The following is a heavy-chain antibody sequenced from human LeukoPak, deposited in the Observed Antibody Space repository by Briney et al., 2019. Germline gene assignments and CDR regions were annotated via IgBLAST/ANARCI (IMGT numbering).Heavy chain of an antibody. CDR1: GFTFSNAW. Sequence: PGGSLRLSCAASGFTFSNAWMSWVRQAPGKGLEWVSRIKSKTDGGTTDYAAPVKGRFTISRDDSKNTLYLQMNSLKTEDTAVYYCTTDCRYFDYWGQGTLVTVSS. CDR2: IKSKTDGGTT. J-gene: IGHJ4*02. V-gene: IGHV3-15*01. CDR3: TTDCRYFDY.